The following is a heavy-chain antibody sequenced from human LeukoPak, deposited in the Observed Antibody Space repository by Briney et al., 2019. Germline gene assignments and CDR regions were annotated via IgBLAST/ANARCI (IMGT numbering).Heavy chain of an antibody. V-gene: IGHV4-59*01. CDR2: LHYSGIT. CDR1: GGSMSSYC. J-gene: IGHJ4*02. D-gene: IGHD2-2*01. Sequence: SETLSLTCTVSGGSMSSYCWSWIRQPPGKGLEWIGYLHYSGITNYNPSLKSRVTISVDTSKNQFSLKLTSVTAADTAVYYCARGVPYCSSTSCYFNYWGQGTLVTVSS. CDR3: ARGVPYCSSTSCYFNY.